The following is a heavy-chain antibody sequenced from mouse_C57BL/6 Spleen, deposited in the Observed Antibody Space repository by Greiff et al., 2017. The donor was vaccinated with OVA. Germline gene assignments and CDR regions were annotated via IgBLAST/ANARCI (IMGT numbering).Heavy chain of an antibody. CDR1: GYTFTSYW. V-gene: IGHV1-52*01. D-gene: IGHD1-2*01. J-gene: IGHJ1*03. CDR3: ARSRLLRQRWYFDV. CDR2: IDPSDSET. Sequence: QVQLQQPGAELVRPGSSVKLSCKASGYTFTSYWMHWVKQRPIQGLEWIGNIDPSDSETHYNQKFKDKATLTVDKSSSTAYMQLSSLTSEDSAVDYCARSRLLRQRWYFDVWGTGTTVTVSS.